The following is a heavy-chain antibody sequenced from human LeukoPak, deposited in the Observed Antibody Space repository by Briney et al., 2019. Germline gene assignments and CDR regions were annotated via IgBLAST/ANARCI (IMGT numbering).Heavy chain of an antibody. J-gene: IGHJ4*02. CDR3: ARSYSSSWYSYFDY. CDR1: GGSISSYY. CDR2: IYYSGST. V-gene: IGHV4-59*08. D-gene: IGHD6-13*01. Sequence: SETLSLTCTVSGGSISSYYWSWIRQPPGKGLEWIGYIYYSGSTNYNPSLKSRVTISVDTSKNQFSLKLSSVTAADTAVYYCARSYSSSWYSYFDYWGQGTLVTVSS.